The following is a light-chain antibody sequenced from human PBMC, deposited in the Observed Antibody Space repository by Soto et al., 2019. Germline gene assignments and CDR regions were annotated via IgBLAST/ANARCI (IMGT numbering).Light chain of an antibody. CDR3: SSYTNTATVV. CDR1: SSDVGGYNY. Sequence: QSVLTQPASVSGSPGQSITISCTGTSSDVGGYNYVSWYQHHPGKAPKLMIYEVSNRPSGVSNRFSGSKSGNTASLTISGLQAEDEADYYCSSYTNTATVVFGGGTKVT. CDR2: EVS. J-gene: IGLJ2*01. V-gene: IGLV2-14*01.